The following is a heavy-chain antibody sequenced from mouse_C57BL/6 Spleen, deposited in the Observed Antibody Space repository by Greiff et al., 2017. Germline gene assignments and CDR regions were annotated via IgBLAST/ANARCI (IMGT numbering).Heavy chain of an antibody. CDR2: INPNNGGT. D-gene: IGHD2-5*01. CDR1: GYTFTDYN. J-gene: IGHJ3*01. V-gene: IGHV1-22*01. CDR3: ARMDSNYEGGFAY. Sequence: VQLKESGPELVKPGASVKMSCKASGYTFTDYNMHWVKQSHGKSLEWIGYINPNNGGTSYNQKFKGKATLTVNKSSSTAYMELRSLTSEDSAVYYCARMDSNYEGGFAYWGQGTLVTVSA.